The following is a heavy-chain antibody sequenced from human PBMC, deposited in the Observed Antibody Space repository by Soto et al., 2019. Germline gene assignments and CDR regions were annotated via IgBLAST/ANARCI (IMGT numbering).Heavy chain of an antibody. D-gene: IGHD6-6*01. CDR3: AREEQVGYFDS. Sequence: AETLARTCSVSGGSINSYWWSCIRQPSGKVLEWIGRIYTSGNTNYNPSLKSRVTMSLDTSEKFLSLKLRSVTAADKAVYFCAREEQVGYFDSWGQGAMVTVSS. J-gene: IGHJ4*02. V-gene: IGHV4-4*07. CDR1: GGSINSYW. CDR2: IYTSGNT.